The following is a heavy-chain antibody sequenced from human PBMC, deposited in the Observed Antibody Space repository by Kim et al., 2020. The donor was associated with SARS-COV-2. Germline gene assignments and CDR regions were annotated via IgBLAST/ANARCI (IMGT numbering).Heavy chain of an antibody. D-gene: IGHD5-12*01. Sequence: GGSLRLSCADSGFTFSSYWMSWVRQAPGKGLEWVANIKEDGSEKYYVDSVKGRFTISRDNAKNSVYLQMNSLRAEDTAVYFCVRDGHSGYDRAFDIWGQGTMVTVSS. V-gene: IGHV3-7*01. CDR3: VRDGHSGYDRAFDI. CDR1: GFTFSSYW. J-gene: IGHJ3*02. CDR2: IKEDGSEK.